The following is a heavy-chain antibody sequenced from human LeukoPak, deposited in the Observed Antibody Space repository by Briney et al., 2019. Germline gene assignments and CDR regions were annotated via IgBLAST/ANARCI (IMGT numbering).Heavy chain of an antibody. CDR3: ARDSSSSDAFDI. D-gene: IGHD6-13*01. J-gene: IGHJ3*02. CDR2: ISYDGSNR. CDR1: GFTFSSFA. Sequence: GRSLRLSCAASGFTFSSFAMHWVRQAPGKGLDWVAVISYDGSNRYYADSVKGRFTISRDNSKNTLYLQMNSLRAEDTAVYYCARDSSSSDAFDIWGQGTMVTASS. V-gene: IGHV3-30*04.